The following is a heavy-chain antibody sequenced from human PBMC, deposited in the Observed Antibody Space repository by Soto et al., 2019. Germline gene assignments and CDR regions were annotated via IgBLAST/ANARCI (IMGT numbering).Heavy chain of an antibody. CDR2: INHSGST. Sequence: SETLSLTCAVYGGSFSGYYWSWIRQPPGKGLEWIGEINHSGSTNYNPSLKSRVTISVDTSKNQFSLKLSSVTAADTAVYYFARGAAYRGSWYYFDYWGQGTLVTVSS. D-gene: IGHD6-13*01. J-gene: IGHJ4*02. CDR1: GGSFSGYY. V-gene: IGHV4-34*01. CDR3: ARGAAYRGSWYYFDY.